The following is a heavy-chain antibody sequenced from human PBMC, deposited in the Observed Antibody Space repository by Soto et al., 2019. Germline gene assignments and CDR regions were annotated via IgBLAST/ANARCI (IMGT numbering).Heavy chain of an antibody. V-gene: IGHV3-53*01. CDR3: AREISRSWYNWFDP. J-gene: IGHJ5*02. Sequence: VGSLRLSCASSVFSVSSNSMSCVRQAPGKGLEWVSVIHSDVTTYYADSVRGRFIISRDNSKDALYLQMNRLRAEDTAVYYCAREISRSWYNWFDPWGQGTLVNVSS. CDR1: VFSVSSNS. D-gene: IGHD3-16*01. CDR2: IHSDVTT.